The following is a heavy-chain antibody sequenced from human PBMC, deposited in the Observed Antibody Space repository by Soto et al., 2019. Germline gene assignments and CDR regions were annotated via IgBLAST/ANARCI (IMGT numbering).Heavy chain of an antibody. D-gene: IGHD2-15*01. Sequence: QVQLQESGPGLVKPSGTLSLTCTVSGGSVSSTNWWSWVRQAPGEGLEWIGEIFHSGTTNCNPSLKSRVVISMDTSTNQLSLRLDSVTAADTALYFCARHIAVPTARGFDYWGQGTLVTVSS. CDR1: GGSVSSTNW. CDR2: IFHSGTT. V-gene: IGHV4-4*02. J-gene: IGHJ4*02. CDR3: ARHIAVPTARGFDY.